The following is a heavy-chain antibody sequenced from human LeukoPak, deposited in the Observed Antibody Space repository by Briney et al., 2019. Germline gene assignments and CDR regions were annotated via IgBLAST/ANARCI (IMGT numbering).Heavy chain of an antibody. CDR2: INPGDSDT. V-gene: IGHV5-51*01. CDR3: TRHGDGFRY. J-gene: IGHJ4*02. CDR1: GYSFTQYR. D-gene: IGHD2-21*02. Sequence: GEPLKISCKGSGYSFTQYRIGWVRQMSGKGLEWMGIINPGDSDTTYSPSFQGHVTMLVNKSITTAYLQWSSLEASDTAIYYCTRHGDGFRYWGQGTLVTVSS.